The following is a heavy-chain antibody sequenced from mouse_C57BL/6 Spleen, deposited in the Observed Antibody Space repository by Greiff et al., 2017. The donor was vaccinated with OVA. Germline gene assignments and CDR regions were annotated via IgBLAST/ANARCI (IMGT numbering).Heavy chain of an antibody. CDR3: AKYYYGSAYFDY. Sequence: VQLQQPGAELVKPGASVKMSCKASGYTFTSYWITWVKQRPGQGLEWIGDIYPGSGSTTYNEKFKSKATLTVDTSSSPAYLQLSSLTSEDSAVYYCAKYYYGSAYFDYWGQGTTLTVSS. CDR1: GYTFTSYW. V-gene: IGHV1-55*01. D-gene: IGHD1-1*01. J-gene: IGHJ2*01. CDR2: IYPGSGST.